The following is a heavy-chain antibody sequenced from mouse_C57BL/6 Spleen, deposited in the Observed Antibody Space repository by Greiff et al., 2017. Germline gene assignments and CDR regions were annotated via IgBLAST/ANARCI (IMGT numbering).Heavy chain of an antibody. CDR3: AREEEDSSGPYFDY. V-gene: IGHV1-53*01. CDR1: GYTFTSYW. CDR2: INPSNGGT. Sequence: VQLQQPGTELVKPGASVKLFCKASGYTFTSYWMHWVKQRPGQGLEWIGNINPSNGGTNYNEKFKSKATLTVDKSSSTAYMQLSSLTSEDSAVYYCAREEEDSSGPYFDYRGQGTTLTVSS. J-gene: IGHJ2*01. D-gene: IGHD3-2*02.